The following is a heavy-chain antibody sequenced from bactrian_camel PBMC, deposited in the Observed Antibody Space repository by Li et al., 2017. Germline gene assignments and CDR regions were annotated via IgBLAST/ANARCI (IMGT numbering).Heavy chain of an antibody. CDR2: IADTST. Sequence: QVQLVESGGGLVQPGGSLRLSCAASGFTFSPYYMNWVRQAPGKGLEWVSSIADTSTYYANSVKGRFTISQDSADHNTVYLQMNSLKPEDTAMYYCAASFVVSAAECASGSGRGRGWGHGTQVTVS. CDR1: GFTFSPYY. J-gene: IGHJ4*01. D-gene: IGHD3*01. V-gene: IGHV3-2*01. CDR3: AASFVVSAAECASGSGRGRG.